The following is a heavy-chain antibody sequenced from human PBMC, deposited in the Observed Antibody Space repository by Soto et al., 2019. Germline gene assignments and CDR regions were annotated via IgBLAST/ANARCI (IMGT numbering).Heavy chain of an antibody. CDR2: VLSNDEK. CDR3: ARMLAVNYYYYYVDV. D-gene: IGHD3-22*01. V-gene: IGHV2-26*01. CDR1: GFSLRNARMG. Sequence: QVTLKESGPVLVKPTETLTLTCTVSGFSLRNARMGVSWIRQPPRKALEWLAHVLSNDEKSYNKSLQTRLTISQDTSKSQVVLTMTYMDPVDTATYFCARMLAVNYYYYYVDVWGEGTTVTVSS. J-gene: IGHJ6*03.